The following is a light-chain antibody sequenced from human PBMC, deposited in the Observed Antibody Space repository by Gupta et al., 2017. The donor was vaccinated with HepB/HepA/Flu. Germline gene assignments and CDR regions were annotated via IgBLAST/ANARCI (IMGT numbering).Light chain of an antibody. CDR2: GAS. CDR3: QQYNNWPLT. J-gene: IGKJ1*01. CDR1: QSVSSN. Sequence: EIVMTQSPATLSVSPGERATLSCRASQSVSSNFDWFQQKPGQAPRPLIYGASTRATGIPARFSGSGSGTEFTLTISSLQTEDFAVYYCQQYNNWPLTFGQGTKVEIK. V-gene: IGKV3-15*01.